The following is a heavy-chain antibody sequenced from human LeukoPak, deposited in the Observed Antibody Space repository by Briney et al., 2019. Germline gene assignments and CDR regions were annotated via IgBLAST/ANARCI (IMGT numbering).Heavy chain of an antibody. CDR3: ARDAGTTGPIDY. D-gene: IGHD1-7*01. Sequence: ASVRVSCTASRYTFTVYYMHWVRQASGQGLEWMGWINPNSGGTNYAQKFQGRVTITRDTSISTAYMELSRLRSDDTAVYYCARDAGTTGPIDYWGQGTLVTVSS. CDR1: RYTFTVYY. CDR2: INPNSGGT. J-gene: IGHJ4*02. V-gene: IGHV1-2*02.